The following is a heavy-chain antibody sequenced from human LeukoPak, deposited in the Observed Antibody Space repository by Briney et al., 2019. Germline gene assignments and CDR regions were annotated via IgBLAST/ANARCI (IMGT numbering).Heavy chain of an antibody. V-gene: IGHV3-23*01. CDR1: GFTFSSYA. CDR3: AKAHDDWNYVYFRH. J-gene: IGHJ1*01. Sequence: GGSLRLSCAASGFTFSSYAMSWVRQAPGKGLERVSAISGSGGNTYYADSVKGRFTISRDNSKNTLYLQMNSLRAEDTAVYYCAKAHDDWNYVYFRHWGQGTLVTVSS. CDR2: ISGSGGNT. D-gene: IGHD1-7*01.